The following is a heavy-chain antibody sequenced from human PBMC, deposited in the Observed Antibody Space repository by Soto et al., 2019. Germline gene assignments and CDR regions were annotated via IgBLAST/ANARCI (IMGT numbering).Heavy chain of an antibody. V-gene: IGHV4-59*01. CDR1: GGCISSYY. J-gene: IGHJ3*01. CDR2: IYYSGST. CDR3: ARVWGGGFDF. D-gene: IGHD3-10*01. Sequence: PSQTLSLTCTVCGGCISSYYWSWIRQPPGKGLEWIGYIYYSGSTNYNPSPKSRVTISVDTSKTPFSLKLTSLTAADPAVYYCARVWGGGFDFWGQGTIVTVSS.